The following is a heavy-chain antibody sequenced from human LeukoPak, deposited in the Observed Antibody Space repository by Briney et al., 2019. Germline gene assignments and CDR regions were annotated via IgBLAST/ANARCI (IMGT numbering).Heavy chain of an antibody. CDR3: AREADTVMATEY. J-gene: IGHJ4*02. CDR2: IFSGGRT. V-gene: IGHV3-53*01. Sequence: GGSLRLSCAASGFTVSRNYMNWVRQAPGKGLEWVSVIFSGGRTFYADSVKGRFTISRDDSKNTVYLQMNSLRAEDTAVYYCAREADTVMATEYWGQGTLVTVSS. D-gene: IGHD5-18*01. CDR1: GFTVSRNY.